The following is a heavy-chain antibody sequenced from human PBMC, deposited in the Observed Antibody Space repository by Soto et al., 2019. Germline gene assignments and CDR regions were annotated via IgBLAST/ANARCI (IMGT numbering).Heavy chain of an antibody. D-gene: IGHD3-10*01. J-gene: IGHJ4*02. CDR2: LTGSGGTT. V-gene: IGHV3-23*01. CDR1: GVTFSTYA. Sequence: DVQLLESGGGLVQPGGSLRLSCIASGVTFSTYASSWVRQAPGKGLEWVSGLTGSGGTTFYADSVKGRFTIARDNSNNTLYLEMNSRRAEDTAVYYCAKQRADFGSGSDTYYFDYWGQGTLVTVSS. CDR3: AKQRADFGSGSDTYYFDY.